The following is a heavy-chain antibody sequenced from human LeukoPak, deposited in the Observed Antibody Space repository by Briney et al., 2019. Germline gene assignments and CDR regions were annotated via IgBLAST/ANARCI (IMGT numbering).Heavy chain of an antibody. Sequence: GASVKLSCKASGYTFTSYDINWVRQATGQGLEWMGWMNPNSGNTGYAQKFQGRVTITRNTSISTAYMELSSLRSEDTAVYYCARALQLAGYMDVWGKGTTVTVSS. CDR3: ARALQLAGYMDV. J-gene: IGHJ6*03. CDR1: GYTFTSYD. V-gene: IGHV1-8*03. D-gene: IGHD5-18*01. CDR2: MNPNSGNT.